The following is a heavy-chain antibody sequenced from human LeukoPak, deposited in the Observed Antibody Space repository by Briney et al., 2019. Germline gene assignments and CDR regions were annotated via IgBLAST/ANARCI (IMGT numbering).Heavy chain of an antibody. Sequence: SETLSLTRTVSGGSISSSSYYWGWIRQPPGKGLEWIGSIYYSGSTYYNPSLKSRVTISVDTSKNQFSLKLSSVTAADTAVYYCARFFEYSFSYWGQGTLITVSS. J-gene: IGHJ4*02. CDR3: ARFFEYSFSY. CDR1: GGSISSSSYY. V-gene: IGHV4-39*01. D-gene: IGHD6-6*01. CDR2: IYYSGST.